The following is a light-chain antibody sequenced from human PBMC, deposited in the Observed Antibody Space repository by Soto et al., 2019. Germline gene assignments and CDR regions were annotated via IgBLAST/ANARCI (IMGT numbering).Light chain of an antibody. J-gene: IGLJ2*01. CDR2: EVS. Sequence: QSVLTQPASVSGSPGQSITISCTGTSSDVGGYNYVSWYQQHPGKAPKLMIYEVSNRPSGVSNRFSGSKSGNTASLTISGLQAEDEADYYCSSYTSSSTPVXFGGGTKLTVL. V-gene: IGLV2-14*01. CDR3: SSYTSSSTPVX. CDR1: SSDVGGYNY.